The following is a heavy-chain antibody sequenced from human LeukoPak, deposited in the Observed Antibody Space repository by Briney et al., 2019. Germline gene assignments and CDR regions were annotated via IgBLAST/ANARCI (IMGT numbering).Heavy chain of an antibody. CDR2: IYTSGST. CDR3: ARGPYYGSGSYD. V-gene: IGHV4-61*02. CDR1: GGSISSGSYY. J-gene: IGHJ4*02. D-gene: IGHD3-10*01. Sequence: SETLSLTCTVSGGSISSGSYYWSWIRQPAGKGLEWIGRIYTSGSTNYNPSLKSRVTISVDTSKNQFSLKLSSVTAADTAVYYCARGPYYGSGSYDWGQGTLVTVSS.